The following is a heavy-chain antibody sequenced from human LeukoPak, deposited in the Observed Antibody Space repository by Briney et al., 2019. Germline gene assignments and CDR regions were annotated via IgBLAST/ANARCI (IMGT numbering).Heavy chain of an antibody. Sequence: SETLSLTCAVYGGSFSGYYWSWIRQPPGKGLEWIGEINHSGSTNYNPSLKSRVTISVDTSENQFSLKLGSVTAADTAVYYCARGTGYANWFDPWGQGTLVTVSS. J-gene: IGHJ5*02. D-gene: IGHD5-18*01. CDR3: ARGTGYANWFDP. CDR2: INHSGST. V-gene: IGHV4-34*01. CDR1: GGSFSGYY.